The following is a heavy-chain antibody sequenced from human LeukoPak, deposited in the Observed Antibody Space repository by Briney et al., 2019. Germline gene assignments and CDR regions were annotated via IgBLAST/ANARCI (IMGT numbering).Heavy chain of an antibody. J-gene: IGHJ4*02. D-gene: IGHD3-16*01. CDR2: ISYDGSNE. Sequence: GGSLRLSCAASGFTFSSYVMHWVRQAPGKGLEWVAIISYDGSNEYYADSVKGRFTISRDNSKNTLYLQMNSLRAEDTAVYYCAKGYGSNTYYFDYWGQGTLVTVSS. CDR3: AKGYGSNTYYFDY. V-gene: IGHV3-30*04. CDR1: GFTFSSYV.